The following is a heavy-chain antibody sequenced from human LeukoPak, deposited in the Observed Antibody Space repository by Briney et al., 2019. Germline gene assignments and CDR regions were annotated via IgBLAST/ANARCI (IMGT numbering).Heavy chain of an antibody. CDR3: ASYKTYYDSSGYPFDY. V-gene: IGHV4-38-2*02. D-gene: IGHD3-22*01. J-gene: IGHJ4*02. CDR2: IYHNGNT. Sequence: KPSETLSLTCTVFGSSINSVYSWGWIRQPPGKGLEWIGSIYHNGNTYYNSSLKSRVTISVHTSENQFSLKLSSVTAADTAVYYCASYKTYYDSSGYPFDYWGQGTLVTVSS. CDR1: GSSINSVYS.